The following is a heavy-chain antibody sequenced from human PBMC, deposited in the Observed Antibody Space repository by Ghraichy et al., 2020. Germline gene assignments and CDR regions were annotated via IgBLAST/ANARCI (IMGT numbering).Heavy chain of an antibody. CDR2: ISGDGGST. CDR3: AVCSSGGSCYYVY. J-gene: IGHJ4*02. V-gene: IGHV3-43*02. D-gene: IGHD2-15*01. Sequence: GGSLRLSCAASGFTFDDYAMHWVRQAPGKGLEWVSLISGDGGSTYYADSVKGRFTISRDNSKNSLYLQMNSLRTEDTALYYCAVCSSGGSCYYVYWGQGTLVTVSS. CDR1: GFTFDDYA.